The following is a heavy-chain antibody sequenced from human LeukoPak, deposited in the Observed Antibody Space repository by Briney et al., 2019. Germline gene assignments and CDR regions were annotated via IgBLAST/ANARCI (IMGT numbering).Heavy chain of an antibody. CDR2: ISAYNGNT. CDR1: GYTFTSYG. D-gene: IGHD6-19*01. CDR3: AREYSSGSYYYYYGMDV. V-gene: IGHV1-18*01. Sequence: ASVKVSCKASGYTFTSYGISWVRQAPGQGLEWMGWISAYNGNTNYAQKLQGRVTMTTDTSTSTAYMELRGLRSDDTAVYYCAREYSSGSYYYYYGMDVWGQGTTVTVSS. J-gene: IGHJ6*02.